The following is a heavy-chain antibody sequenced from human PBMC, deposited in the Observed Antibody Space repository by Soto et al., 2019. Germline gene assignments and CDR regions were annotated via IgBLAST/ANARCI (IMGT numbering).Heavy chain of an antibody. Sequence: QVQLVESGGGLVKPGGSLRLSCAASGFTFSDFYMNWIRQAPGQGLEWVSYISSSGINIYYADSVKGRFTISRDNAKNSLYMQMNSLRAEDTAVYYCARDDSSGSYPFDYWGKGTPVTVSS. CDR2: ISSSGINI. CDR1: GFTFSDFY. V-gene: IGHV3-11*01. D-gene: IGHD3-22*01. CDR3: ARDDSSGSYPFDY. J-gene: IGHJ4*02.